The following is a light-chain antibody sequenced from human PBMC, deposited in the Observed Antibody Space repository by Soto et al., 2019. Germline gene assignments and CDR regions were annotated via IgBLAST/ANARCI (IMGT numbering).Light chain of an antibody. Sequence: QSVLTQPPSVSGAPGQRVTISCTGSSSNIGAGYDVHWYQQLPGTAPKLLIYANSNRPSGVPDRFSASKSGTSASLAITGPLAEDEADYYCQSYGSSLTLRVFGTGTKVTVL. CDR2: ANS. CDR1: SSNIGAGYD. V-gene: IGLV1-40*01. CDR3: QSYGSSLTLRV. J-gene: IGLJ1*01.